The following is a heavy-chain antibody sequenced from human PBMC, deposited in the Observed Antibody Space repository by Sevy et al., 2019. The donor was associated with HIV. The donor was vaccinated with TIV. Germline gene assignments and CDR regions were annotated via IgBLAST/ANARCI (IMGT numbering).Heavy chain of an antibody. CDR3: ASSSYGDYVGVDY. Sequence: ASVKVSCKASGYTFTSYGISWVRQAPGQGLEWMGWISAYNGNTNYAQKLQGRVTMTTDTSTSTAYMELSSLRSDDTAMYYCASSSYGDYVGVDYWGQGTLVTVSS. V-gene: IGHV1-18*01. CDR1: GYTFTSYG. J-gene: IGHJ4*02. D-gene: IGHD4-17*01. CDR2: ISAYNGNT.